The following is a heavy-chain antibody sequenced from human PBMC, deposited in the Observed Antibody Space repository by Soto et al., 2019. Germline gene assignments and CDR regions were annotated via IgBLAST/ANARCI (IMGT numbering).Heavy chain of an antibody. D-gene: IGHD6-19*01. CDR3: AKDVAVAGFENFQN. CDR1: GFTFEDHT. J-gene: IGHJ1*01. Sequence: EVQLVESGGGVVQPGRSLRLSCVASGFTFEDHTMHWVRQAPGEGLEWVSGITSNSGTIAYADSVKGRFTVSRDNAKXSLYLQMNSLRAEDTALYYCAKDVAVAGFENFQNWGQGTLVTVSS. CDR2: ITSNSGTI. V-gene: IGHV3-9*01.